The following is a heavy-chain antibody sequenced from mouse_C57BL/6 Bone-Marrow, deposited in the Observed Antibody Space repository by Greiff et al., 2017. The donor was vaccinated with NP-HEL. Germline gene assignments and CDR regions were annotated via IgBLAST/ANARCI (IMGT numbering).Heavy chain of an antibody. CDR3: ARSYYYGSSYGAMDY. CDR2: IDPSDSYT. J-gene: IGHJ4*01. Sequence: QVQLQQPGAELVMPGASVKLSCKASGYTFTSYWMHWVKQRPGQGLEWIGEIDPSDSYTNYNQKFKGKSTLTVDKSSSTAYMQLGSLTSEDSAVYYCARSYYYGSSYGAMDYWGQGTSVTVSS. CDR1: GYTFTSYW. V-gene: IGHV1-69*01. D-gene: IGHD1-1*01.